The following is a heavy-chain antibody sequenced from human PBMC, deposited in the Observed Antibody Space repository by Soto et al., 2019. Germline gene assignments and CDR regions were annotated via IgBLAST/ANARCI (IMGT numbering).Heavy chain of an antibody. Sequence: ASVKVSCKASGYTFTSYAMHWVRQAPGQRLEWMGWMNADNGNTKYSQKFQGRVTITRNTSTKTAYMELSSLRSDDTAVYYCARGSNYFDYWGQGTLVTVSS. J-gene: IGHJ4*02. CDR1: GYTFTSYA. CDR3: ARGSNYFDY. CDR2: MNADNGNT. V-gene: IGHV1-3*01.